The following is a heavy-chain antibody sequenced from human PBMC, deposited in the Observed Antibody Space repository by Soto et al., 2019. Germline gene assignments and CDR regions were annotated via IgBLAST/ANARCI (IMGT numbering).Heavy chain of an antibody. CDR1: GGSISSGGYY. D-gene: IGHD6-13*01. Sequence: QVQLQESGPGLVKPSQTLSLTCTVSGGSISSGGYYWSWIRQHPGKGLEWIGYIYYSGSTYYNPSLTSRVTLSVDKSKNQFSLKLSSVTAADTAVYYCAREEADYYFDYWGQGTLVTVSS. CDR2: IYYSGST. CDR3: AREEADYYFDY. V-gene: IGHV4-31*03. J-gene: IGHJ4*02.